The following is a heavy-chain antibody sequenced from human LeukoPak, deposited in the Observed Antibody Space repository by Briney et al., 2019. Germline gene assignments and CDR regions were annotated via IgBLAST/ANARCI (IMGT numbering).Heavy chain of an antibody. CDR1: GYTFTGYY. Sequence: ASVKVSCKASGYTFTGYYMHWVRQAPGQGLEWVGWINPNSGGTNYAQKFQGRVTMTRDTSISTAYMELSRLRSDDTAVYYCARTRDYDSSGYYAPWGQGTLVTVSS. V-gene: IGHV1-2*02. CDR3: ARTRDYDSSGYYAP. J-gene: IGHJ5*02. D-gene: IGHD3-22*01. CDR2: INPNSGGT.